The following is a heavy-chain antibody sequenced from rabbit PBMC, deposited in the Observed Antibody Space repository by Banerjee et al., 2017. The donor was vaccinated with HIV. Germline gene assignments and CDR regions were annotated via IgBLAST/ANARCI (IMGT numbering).Heavy chain of an antibody. Sequence: QEQLEESGGDLVKPEGSLTLTCTASGFSFSSSYNVCWVRQAPGKGLEWIGYIYTGSGATYYASWAKGRFTISKTSSTTVTLQMTSLTAADTATYFCARDLNGANFYWKLWGPGTLVTVS. CDR3: ARDLNGANFYWKL. D-gene: IGHD2-1*01. CDR2: IYTGSGAT. J-gene: IGHJ4*01. CDR1: GFSFSSSYN. V-gene: IGHV1S45*01.